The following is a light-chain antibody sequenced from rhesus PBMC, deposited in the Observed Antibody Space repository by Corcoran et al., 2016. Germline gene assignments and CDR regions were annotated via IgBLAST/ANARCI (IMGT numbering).Light chain of an antibody. CDR2: AAS. Sequence: SASVGDRVTITCRASQGISTYLNWYQQKPGKAPKRLIYAASSLESGVPSRFSGSGSGTDFTLTISSLQPEDFATYYCLQYNSDPFTFSPGTKLDIK. CDR3: LQYNSDPFT. CDR1: QGISTY. V-gene: IGKV1-43*02. J-gene: IGKJ3*01.